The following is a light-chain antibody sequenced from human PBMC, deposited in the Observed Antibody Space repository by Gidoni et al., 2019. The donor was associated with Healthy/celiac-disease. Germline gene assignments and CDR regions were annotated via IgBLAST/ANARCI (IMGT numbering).Light chain of an antibody. V-gene: IGKV1-33*01. CDR3: QQYDNLPLT. Sequence: IQMTQSPSSLSASVGDRVNITCQASQDISNYVTWYQQKPGKAPKLLIYDASNLETGVPSRFSGSGSGTDFTFTISSLQPEDTATYYCQQYDNLPLTFGGGTKVEIK. CDR2: DAS. CDR1: QDISNY. J-gene: IGKJ4*01.